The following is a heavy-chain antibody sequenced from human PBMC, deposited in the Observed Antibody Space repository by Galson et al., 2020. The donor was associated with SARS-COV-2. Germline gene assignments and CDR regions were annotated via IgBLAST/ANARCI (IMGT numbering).Heavy chain of an antibody. CDR1: GVSVSSDNYF. V-gene: IGHV4-61*01. J-gene: IGHJ4*02. Sequence: SETLSLTCTVSGVSVSSDNYFWSWIRQPPGKGLEWIGYIYYTGRTNYNPSLKSRVTISVDTSKRQFSLKLTSVTAADTAVYYCAGDQGYGSGTYYTEFWGQGTLVTVSS. D-gene: IGHD3-10*01. CDR3: AGDQGYGSGTYYTEF. CDR2: IYYTGRT.